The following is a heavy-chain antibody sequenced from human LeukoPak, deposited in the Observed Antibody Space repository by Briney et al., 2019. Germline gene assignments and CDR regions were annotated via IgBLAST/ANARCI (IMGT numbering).Heavy chain of an antibody. CDR1: GGSISSGGYY. CDR2: IYYSGST. V-gene: IGHV4-31*03. J-gene: IGHJ4*02. Sequence: SETLSLTCTVSGGSISSGGYYWSWIRQHPGKGLEWIGYIYYSGSTSYNPSLKSRVTISVDTSKNQFSLKLSSVTAADTAVYYCAREAPGGYYDSSGYPLGRFDYWGQGTLVTVSS. CDR3: AREAPGGYYDSSGYPLGRFDY. D-gene: IGHD3-22*01.